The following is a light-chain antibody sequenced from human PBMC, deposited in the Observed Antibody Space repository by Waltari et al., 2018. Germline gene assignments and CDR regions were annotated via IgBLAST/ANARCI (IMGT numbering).Light chain of an antibody. J-gene: IGLJ2*01. Sequence: SYELTQPPSVSVSPGQTARITCSGDALPKHYAYWYQQKPGQAPVLVIDKDRERPSGIPVRFSGSSSVTTVTLTISGVQAEDEADYYCQSADSSGTYVVFGGGTKLTVL. CDR2: KDR. CDR1: ALPKHY. CDR3: QSADSSGTYVV. V-gene: IGLV3-25*03.